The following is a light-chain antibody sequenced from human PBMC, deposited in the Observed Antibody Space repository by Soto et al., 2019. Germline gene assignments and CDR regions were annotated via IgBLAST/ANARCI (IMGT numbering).Light chain of an antibody. Sequence: SVVTPPPPVSGAPGQRGTISCTGSSSKIGAGYDVHWYQQLPGTAPKLLIYGNSNRPSGVPDRFSGSKSGTSASLAITGLQAEDEADYYCQSYDSSLSGYVFGTGTKVTVL. J-gene: IGLJ1*01. CDR3: QSYDSSLSGYV. CDR1: SSKIGAGYD. V-gene: IGLV1-40*01. CDR2: GNS.